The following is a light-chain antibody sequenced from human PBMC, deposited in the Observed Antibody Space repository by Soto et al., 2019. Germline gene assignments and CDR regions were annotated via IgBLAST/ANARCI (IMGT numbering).Light chain of an antibody. V-gene: IGKV3-15*01. CDR3: QQYNNRLT. J-gene: IGKJ4*01. CDR1: QSVSSN. CDR2: GAS. Sequence: EIVMTQSPATLSVSPGERATLSCRASQSVSSNLAWYQQKPGQAPRLLIYGASTRATGIPARFSGSGSGTEFTLTISSLQSEDFAVYYCQQYNNRLTFGVGTKVEIK.